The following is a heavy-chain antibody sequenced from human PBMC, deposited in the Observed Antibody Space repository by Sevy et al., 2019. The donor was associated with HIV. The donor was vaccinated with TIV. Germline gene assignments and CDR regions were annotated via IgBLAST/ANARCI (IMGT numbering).Heavy chain of an antibody. CDR3: ITNPTYRRYDEEVINYFCYVMDG. D-gene: IGHD2-2*01. J-gene: IGHJ6*02. CDR2: IKSEFDGGAI. CDR1: GFTFSSAW. V-gene: IGHV3-15*01. Sequence: GGSLRLSCTASGFTFSSAWMSWVRQAPGKGLEWVGRIKSEFDGGAIDYAAPVKCRFSISREDSKNTVYLQMNSLKIQNTAVYYCITNPTYRRYDEEVINYFCYVMDGWGQGTTVTVSS.